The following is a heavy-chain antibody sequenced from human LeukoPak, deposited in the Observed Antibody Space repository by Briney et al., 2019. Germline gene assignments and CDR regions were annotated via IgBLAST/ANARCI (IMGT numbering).Heavy chain of an antibody. CDR2: IYHSGST. Sequence: SETLSLTCTVSGYSISSGYYWGWIRQPPGKGLEWIGSIYHSGSTYYNPSLKSRVTISVDTSKNQFSLRLSSMTAADTAVYYCARVGTSIAALGRFDPWGQGTLVTVSS. CDR3: ARVGTSIAALGRFDP. J-gene: IGHJ5*02. D-gene: IGHD6-6*01. V-gene: IGHV4-38-2*02. CDR1: GYSISSGYY.